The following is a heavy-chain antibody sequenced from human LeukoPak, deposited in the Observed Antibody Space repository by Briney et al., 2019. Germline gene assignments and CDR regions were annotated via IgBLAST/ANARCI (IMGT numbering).Heavy chain of an antibody. J-gene: IGHJ3*02. Sequence: PSEALSLTCAVYGGSFSGYYWSWIRQPPGKGLEWIGEINHSGSTNYNPSLKSRVTISVDTSKNQFSLKLSSVTAADTAVYYCASWETASFAFDIWGQGTMVTVSS. CDR2: INHSGST. CDR1: GGSFSGYY. D-gene: IGHD1-26*01. CDR3: ASWETASFAFDI. V-gene: IGHV4-34*01.